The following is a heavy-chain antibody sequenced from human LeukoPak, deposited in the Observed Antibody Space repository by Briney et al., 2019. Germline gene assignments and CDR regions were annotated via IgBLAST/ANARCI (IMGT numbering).Heavy chain of an antibody. CDR1: GLTFSSYA. CDR2: ISGGGGST. V-gene: IGHV3-23*01. J-gene: IGHJ6*02. CDR3: ANTLSYYYGMDV. Sequence: GGSLRLSCAASGLTFSSYAMSWVREAPGKGLGWVSAISGGGGSTYYADSVKGRFTISRDNSKNTLYLQMNSLRAEDTAVYYCANTLSYYYGMDVWGQGTTVTVSS.